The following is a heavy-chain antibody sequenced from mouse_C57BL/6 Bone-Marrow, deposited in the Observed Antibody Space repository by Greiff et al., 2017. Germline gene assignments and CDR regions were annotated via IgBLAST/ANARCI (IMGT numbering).Heavy chain of an antibody. CDR1: GYTFTSYW. J-gene: IGHJ2*01. CDR3: ARRYGSSYGDYFDY. V-gene: IGHV1-69*01. Sequence: VQLQQPGAELVMPGASVKLSCKASGYTFTSYWMHWVKQRPGQGLEWIGEIDPSDSYTNYNQKFKGKSTLTVDKSSSTAYMQLSSLTSEDSAVYYCARRYGSSYGDYFDYWGQGTTLTVSS. D-gene: IGHD1-1*01. CDR2: IDPSDSYT.